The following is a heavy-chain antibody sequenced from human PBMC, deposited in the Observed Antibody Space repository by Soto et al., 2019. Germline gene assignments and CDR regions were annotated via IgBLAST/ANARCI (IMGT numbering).Heavy chain of an antibody. V-gene: IGHV4-30-4*01. CDR1: GGSISSGDYY. J-gene: IGHJ4*02. CDR3: ARDRHDSSGYYPPGYFDY. Sequence: PSETLSLTCTVSGGSISSGDYYWSWIRQPPGKGLEWIGYIYYSGSTYYNPSLKSRVTISVDTSKTQFSLKLSSVTAADTAVYYCARDRHDSSGYYPPGYFDYWGQGTLVTVSS. D-gene: IGHD3-22*01. CDR2: IYYSGST.